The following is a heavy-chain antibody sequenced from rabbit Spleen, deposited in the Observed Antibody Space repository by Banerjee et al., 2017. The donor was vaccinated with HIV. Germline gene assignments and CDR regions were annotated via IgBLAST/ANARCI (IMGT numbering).Heavy chain of an antibody. CDR3: ARDLDGVIGWNFGW. D-gene: IGHD1-1*01. Sequence: QEQLVESGGGLVKPGASLTLTCTASGVSFSSGYYMCWVRQAPGKGLEWIGYIDSAFGSAYYASWVNGRFTISSHNAQNTLHLQLNSLTAADTATYFCARDLDGVIGWNFGWWGQGTLVTVS. J-gene: IGHJ4*01. CDR1: GVSFSSGYY. CDR2: IDSAFGSA. V-gene: IGHV1S43*01.